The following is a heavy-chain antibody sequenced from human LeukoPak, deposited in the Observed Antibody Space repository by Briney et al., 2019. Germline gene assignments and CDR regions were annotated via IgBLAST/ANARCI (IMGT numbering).Heavy chain of an antibody. Sequence: AASVKVSCKASGYTFTGYYMHWVRQAPGQGLEWMGWISPNSGGTNYAQKFQGRVTMTRDTSISTAYMELRRLRSDDTAVYYCARSPRICSGGSCYWFDPWGQGTLVTVSS. CDR3: ARSPRICSGGSCYWFDP. D-gene: IGHD2-15*01. J-gene: IGHJ5*02. V-gene: IGHV1-2*02. CDR2: ISPNSGGT. CDR1: GYTFTGYY.